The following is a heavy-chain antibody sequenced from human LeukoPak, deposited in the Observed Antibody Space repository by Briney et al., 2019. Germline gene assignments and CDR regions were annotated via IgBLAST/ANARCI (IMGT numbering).Heavy chain of an antibody. Sequence: SETLSLTCAVYGGSFSGYYWSWIRQPPGKGLDWIGEINHSGSTNYNPSLKSRVTISVDTSKNQFSLKLSPVTAADTAVYYCARGLFGIAAAAPFDYWGQGTLVTVSS. CDR2: INHSGST. CDR1: GGSFSGYY. D-gene: IGHD6-13*01. J-gene: IGHJ4*02. V-gene: IGHV4-34*01. CDR3: ARGLFGIAAAAPFDY.